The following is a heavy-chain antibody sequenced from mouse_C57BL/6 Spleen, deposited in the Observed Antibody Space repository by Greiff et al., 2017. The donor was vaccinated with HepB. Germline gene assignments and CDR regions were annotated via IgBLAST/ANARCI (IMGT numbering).Heavy chain of an antibody. D-gene: IGHD2-1*01. CDR3: ARPLYGNRYFDV. CDR1: GFTFSDYG. V-gene: IGHV5-17*01. J-gene: IGHJ1*03. CDR2: ISSGSSTI. Sequence: EVKLVESGGGLVKPGGSLKLSCAASGFTFSDYGMHWVRQAPEKGLEWVAYISSGSSTIYYADTVKGRFTISRDNAKNTLFLQMTSLRSEDTAMYYCARPLYGNRYFDVWGTGTTVTVSS.